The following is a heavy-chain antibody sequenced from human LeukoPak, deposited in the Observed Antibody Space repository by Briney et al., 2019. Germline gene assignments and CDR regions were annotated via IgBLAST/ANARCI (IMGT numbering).Heavy chain of an antibody. CDR1: GFTFSSYS. V-gene: IGHV3-21*01. Sequence: PGGSLRLSCAASGFTFSSYSMNWVRQAPGKGLEWVSSISSSSSYIYYADSVKGRFTISRDNSKNTLYLQMNSLRAEDTAVYYCAKPRDSILYYYYYMDVWGKGTTVTVSS. J-gene: IGHJ6*03. CDR2: ISSSSSYI. D-gene: IGHD1-14*01. CDR3: AKPRDSILYYYYYMDV.